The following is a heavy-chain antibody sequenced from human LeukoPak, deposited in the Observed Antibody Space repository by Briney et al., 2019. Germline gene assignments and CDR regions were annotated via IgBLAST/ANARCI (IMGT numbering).Heavy chain of an antibody. Sequence: GGSLRLSCAASGFTVSSNYMSWARQAPGKGLEWVSVIYSGGSTYYADSVKGRFTISRDNSKSTLYIQMNSLRAEDTAVYYCARDLFRALDYWGQGTLVTVSS. D-gene: IGHD3-10*02. V-gene: IGHV3-53*01. CDR2: IYSGGST. CDR3: ARDLFRALDY. J-gene: IGHJ4*02. CDR1: GFTVSSNY.